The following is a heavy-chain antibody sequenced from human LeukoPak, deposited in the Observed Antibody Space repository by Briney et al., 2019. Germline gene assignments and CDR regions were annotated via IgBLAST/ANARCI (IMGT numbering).Heavy chain of an antibody. J-gene: IGHJ4*02. CDR1: GFTVSSNY. V-gene: IGHV3-66*02. CDR2: IYSGGST. CDR3: ARAGGYCTNGVCKAHDY. Sequence: GGSLRLSCAASGFTVSSNYMSRVRQAPGKGLEWVSVIYSGGSTYYADSVKGRFTISRDNSKNTLYLHMDSLRAEDTAVYYCARAGGYCTNGVCKAHDYWGQGTLVTVSS. D-gene: IGHD2-8*01.